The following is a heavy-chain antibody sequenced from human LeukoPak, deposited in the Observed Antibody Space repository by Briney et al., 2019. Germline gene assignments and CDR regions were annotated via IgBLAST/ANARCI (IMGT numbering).Heavy chain of an antibody. D-gene: IGHD5-24*01. J-gene: IGHJ4*02. Sequence: PSETLSLTCAVYGGSFSGYYWTWIRQPPGKGLEWIGEINHSGNTNYNPSLKSRVAISVDTSKNHFSLKLSSVTAADTAVYYCARLGDGSNRQDYWGQGTLVTVSS. CDR2: INHSGNT. CDR3: ARLGDGSNRQDY. V-gene: IGHV4-34*01. CDR1: GGSFSGYY.